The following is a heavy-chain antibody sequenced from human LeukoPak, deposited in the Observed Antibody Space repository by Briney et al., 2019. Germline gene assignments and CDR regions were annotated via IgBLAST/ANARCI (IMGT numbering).Heavy chain of an antibody. Sequence: ASVKVSCKVSGYTLTELSMHWVRQAPGKGLEWMGGFDPEDGETIYAQKFQGRVTMTEDTSTDTAYMELSSLRSEDTAVYYCAPRIVGATTDEYYFDYWGQGTLVTVSS. CDR2: FDPEDGET. D-gene: IGHD1-26*01. CDR3: APRIVGATTDEYYFDY. CDR1: GYTLTELS. V-gene: IGHV1-24*01. J-gene: IGHJ4*02.